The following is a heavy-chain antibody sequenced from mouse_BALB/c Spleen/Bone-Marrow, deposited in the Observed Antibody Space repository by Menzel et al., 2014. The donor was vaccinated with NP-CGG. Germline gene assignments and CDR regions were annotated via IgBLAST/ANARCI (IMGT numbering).Heavy chain of an antibody. Sequence: QVQLKESGAELVKPGASVKMSCKASGYTFTSYWMHWVKQRPGQGLEWIGEIDPSDSYTSYNQKFKGKATLTVDTSSSTAYMQLSSLTSEDSAVYYCTRWGTTVVAYYAMDYWGQGTSVTVSS. J-gene: IGHJ4*01. CDR1: GYTFTSYW. D-gene: IGHD1-1*01. CDR3: TRWGTTVVAYYAMDY. CDR2: IDPSDSYT. V-gene: IGHV1S127*01.